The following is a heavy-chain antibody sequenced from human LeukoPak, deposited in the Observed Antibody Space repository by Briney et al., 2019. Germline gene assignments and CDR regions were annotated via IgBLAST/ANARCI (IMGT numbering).Heavy chain of an antibody. J-gene: IGHJ4*02. Sequence: ASVKVSCKASGYTLTDYYILWVRQAPGQGLEWMGWINPNSGDTTYAQKFQGRLTMTRDTSISSAYMDLSRLNSDDTAVYFCAREEQYNNFFDYWGQGTLVTVSS. CDR3: AREEQYNNFFDY. CDR1: GYTLTDYY. D-gene: IGHD1/OR15-1a*01. V-gene: IGHV1-2*02. CDR2: INPNSGDT.